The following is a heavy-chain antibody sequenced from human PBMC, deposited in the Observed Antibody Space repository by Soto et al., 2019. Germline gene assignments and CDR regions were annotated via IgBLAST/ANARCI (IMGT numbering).Heavy chain of an antibody. CDR3: VKDSKVSGVRQGLDF. J-gene: IGHJ4*02. CDR1: GFTFDDYA. V-gene: IGHV3-9*01. D-gene: IGHD7-27*01. Sequence: PGGSLRLSCAVSGFTFDDYAMHWVRQAPGKGLEWVAGIIWNSAYIVYADSVKGRFTISRDNAKNSLHLQMDSLRAEDTALYYCVKDSKVSGVRQGLDFWGPGTLVTVSS. CDR2: IIWNSAYI.